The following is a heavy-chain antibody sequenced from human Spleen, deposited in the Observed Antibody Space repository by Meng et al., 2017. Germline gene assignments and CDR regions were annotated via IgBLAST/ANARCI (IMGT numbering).Heavy chain of an antibody. CDR1: GGSISSGGYY. V-gene: IGHV4-31*03. CDR2: ISYSGST. J-gene: IGHJ3*02. D-gene: IGHD2-8*02. Sequence: SETLSLTCTVSGGSISSGGYYWNWIRQPPGKGLEWIAKISYSGSTYYNPSLKSRVTISVDTSKNQFSLKLSSVAAADTAMYYCARPVVLGETDAFDIWGQGTMVTVSS. CDR3: ARPVVLGETDAFDI.